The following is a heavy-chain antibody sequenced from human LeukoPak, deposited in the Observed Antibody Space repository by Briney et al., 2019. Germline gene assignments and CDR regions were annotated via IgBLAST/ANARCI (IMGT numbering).Heavy chain of an antibody. CDR1: GFTFSSYA. Sequence: GGSLTLSCVASGFTFSSYAMSWVRETPARGLEWVSSLRGNGDAFYADSVKGRFTLSRDESRNAVYLQLNKLRVEDTAIYYCAKASWVSTADAVLWGQGTVVTVSS. CDR2: LRGNGDA. J-gene: IGHJ4*02. V-gene: IGHV3-23*01. CDR3: AKASWVSTADAVL. D-gene: IGHD3-16*01.